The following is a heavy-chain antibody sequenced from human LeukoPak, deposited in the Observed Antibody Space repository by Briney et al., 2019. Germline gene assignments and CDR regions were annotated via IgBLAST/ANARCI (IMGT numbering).Heavy chain of an antibody. J-gene: IGHJ4*02. CDR1: GFTFSSYG. D-gene: IGHD4-17*01. CDR2: ISYDGSNK. Sequence: AGGSLRLSCAASGFTFSSYGMHWVRQAPGKGLEWVAVISYDGSNKYYADSVKGRFTISRDNSKNTLYLQMNSLRAEDTAVYYCAKDLRAGLYGDYLFDYWGQGTLVTVSS. V-gene: IGHV3-30*18. CDR3: AKDLRAGLYGDYLFDY.